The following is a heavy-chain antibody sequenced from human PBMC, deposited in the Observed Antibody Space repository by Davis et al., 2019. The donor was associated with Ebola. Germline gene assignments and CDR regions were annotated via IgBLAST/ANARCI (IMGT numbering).Heavy chain of an antibody. J-gene: IGHJ5*02. CDR3: ARGKWFDP. CDR1: GYTFTSYG. V-gene: IGHV1-2*06. CDR2: INPNSGDT. Sequence: ASVKVSCKASGYTFTSYGITWVRQAPGQGLEWMGRINPNSGDTTSAQNFQDRVTMTRDTSISTAYMELSGLRSDDTAIFYCARGKWFDPWGQGTLVSVTS.